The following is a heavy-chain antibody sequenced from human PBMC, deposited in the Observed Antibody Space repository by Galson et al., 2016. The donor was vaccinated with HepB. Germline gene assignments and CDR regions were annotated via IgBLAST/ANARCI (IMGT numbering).Heavy chain of an antibody. V-gene: IGHV1-8*01. CDR2: MNPTSGQT. J-gene: IGHJ4*02. D-gene: IGHD2-2*02. Sequence: SCKASGYSFTTYDFNWVRQAPGQGLEWMGWMNPTSGQTGYARKFQGRITLTRDTSTSTAYMELSSLGSEDTAVYYCARNLPYTGDFDYWGQGTLVTVSS. CDR3: ARNLPYTGDFDY. CDR1: GYSFTTYD.